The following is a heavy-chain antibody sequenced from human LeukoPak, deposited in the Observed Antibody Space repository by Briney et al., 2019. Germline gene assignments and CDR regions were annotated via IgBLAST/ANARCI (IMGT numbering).Heavy chain of an antibody. CDR1: GGSFSGYY. CDR3: ARYRTLGLSGDAFDI. Sequence: SETLSLTCSVYGGSFSGYYWSWIRQPPGKGLEWIGEINHSGSTNYNPSLKSRVTISVDTSKNQFSLKLSSVTAADTAVYYCARYRTLGLSGDAFDIWGQGTMVTVSS. CDR2: INHSGST. J-gene: IGHJ3*02. V-gene: IGHV4-34*01. D-gene: IGHD3-16*02.